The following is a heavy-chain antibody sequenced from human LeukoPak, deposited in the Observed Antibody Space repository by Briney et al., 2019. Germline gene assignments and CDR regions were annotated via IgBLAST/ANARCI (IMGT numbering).Heavy chain of an antibody. Sequence: SETLSLTCTVSGGSITTRSYYWGWIRQPPGKGLEWIGSMHHSGSTYYNPSLKSRVTTSVDTSKNQFSLKLSSVTAADTAVYYCARDPGAYFDSSGYLNWFDPWGQGTLVTVSS. J-gene: IGHJ5*02. CDR1: GGSITTRSYY. V-gene: IGHV4-39*07. D-gene: IGHD3-22*01. CDR3: ARDPGAYFDSSGYLNWFDP. CDR2: MHHSGST.